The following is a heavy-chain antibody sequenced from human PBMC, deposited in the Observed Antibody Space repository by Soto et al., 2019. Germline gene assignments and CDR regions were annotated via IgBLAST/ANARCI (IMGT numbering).Heavy chain of an antibody. CDR3: ARGVFYYYGSSGYSPDY. Sequence: VQLVESGGGLVQPGGSLRLSCAASGFTSSSYVMHWVRQAPGKGLEWVALISFDGSKKNYADSVKGRFTISRDNSKNMMYMQMNSLRPEDTAVYYYARGVFYYYGSSGYSPDYWGQGPLVTVSS. CDR1: GFTSSSYV. CDR2: ISFDGSKK. V-gene: IGHV3-30-3*01. D-gene: IGHD3-22*01. J-gene: IGHJ4*02.